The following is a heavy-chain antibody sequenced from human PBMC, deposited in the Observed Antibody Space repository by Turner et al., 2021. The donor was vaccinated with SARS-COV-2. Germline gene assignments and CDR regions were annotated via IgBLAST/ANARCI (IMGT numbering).Heavy chain of an antibody. V-gene: IGHV3-21*01. D-gene: IGHD3-22*01. J-gene: IGHJ3*02. CDR2: ISSSSNYI. CDR3: ARARWDYYDSSGYYPDAFDI. CDR1: GFTCRRHS. Sequence: EVQLVESGGGLVKPGGSLRLSCAASGFTCRRHSMNWVRQAPGKGREWVSSISSSSNYIYYADSVKGRFTISRDNAKNSLFLQMNSLRAEDTAVYYCARARWDYYDSSGYYPDAFDIWGQGTMVTVSS.